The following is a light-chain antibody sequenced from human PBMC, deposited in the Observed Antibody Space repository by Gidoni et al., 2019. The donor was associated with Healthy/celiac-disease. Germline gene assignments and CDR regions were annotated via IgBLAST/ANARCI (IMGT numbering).Light chain of an antibody. CDR1: QSISNW. CDR2: DAS. CDR3: QQYNSYWT. J-gene: IGKJ1*01. Sequence: DIQMPQSPSTLSASVGDRVTITCRASQSISNWLAWYQQKPGKAPKLLIYDASSLESGVPSRFSGSGSGTEFTLTISSLQADDFATYYCQQYNSYWTFGQGTKVEIK. V-gene: IGKV1-5*01.